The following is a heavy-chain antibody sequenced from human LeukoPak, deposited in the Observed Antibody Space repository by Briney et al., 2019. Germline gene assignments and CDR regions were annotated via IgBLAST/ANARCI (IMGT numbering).Heavy chain of an antibody. CDR1: GYTLTTYG. CDR2: ISAYNGDT. V-gene: IGHV1-18*01. Sequence: ASVKVSCKASGYTLTTYGISWVRQALGQGLEWMGWISAYNGDTNYAHKLQGRVTMTPDTSTSTAYMELRSLRSDDTAVYYCAGNPRYYYGSSAYDQTRKLDYWGQGTLVTVSS. D-gene: IGHD3-22*01. J-gene: IGHJ4*02. CDR3: AGNPRYYYGSSAYDQTRKLDY.